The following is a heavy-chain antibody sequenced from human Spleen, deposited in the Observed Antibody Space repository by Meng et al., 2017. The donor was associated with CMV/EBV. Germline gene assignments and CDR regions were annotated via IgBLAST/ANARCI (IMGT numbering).Heavy chain of an antibody. CDR2: IYSSGGT. CDR1: GGSISSYY. D-gene: IGHD6-6*01. J-gene: IGHJ5*02. Sequence: SETLSLTCTVSGGSISSYYWSWIRQPPGKGLEWIGYIYSSGGTDYNPSLKSRVTISIDTSRNQFSLKLSSVTAADTAVYYCARGVGKYSSSFAWFDPWGQGTLVTVSS. V-gene: IGHV4-59*01. CDR3: ARGVGKYSSSFAWFDP.